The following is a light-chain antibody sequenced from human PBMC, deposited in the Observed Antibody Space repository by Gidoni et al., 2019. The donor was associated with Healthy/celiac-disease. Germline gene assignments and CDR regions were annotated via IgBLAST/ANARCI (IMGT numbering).Light chain of an antibody. CDR2: KDS. V-gene: IGLV3-25*03. J-gene: IGLJ3*02. CDR1: ALPKQY. CDR3: QSADSSGTSWV. Sequence: SYELTQPPSVAVSPGQTARITCSGDALPKQYAYWYQQKPGQAPVLVISKDSERPSGIPERFSGSSSGTTVPLTISGVQAEDEAAYYCQSADSSGTSWVFGGGTKLTVL.